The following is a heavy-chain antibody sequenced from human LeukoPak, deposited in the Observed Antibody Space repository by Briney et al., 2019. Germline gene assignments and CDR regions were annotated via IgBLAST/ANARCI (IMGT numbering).Heavy chain of an antibody. J-gene: IGHJ4*02. CDR1: GYTFTSYG. V-gene: IGHV1-18*01. D-gene: IGHD1-1*01. Sequence: ASVKVSCKASGYTFTSYGISWVRQAPGQELEWMGWISANNGYTKYTQKLQGRVSMTTDTSTRTAYMELRSLRSDDTAVHYCARDRPGFGTIESPEYWGQGTLVTVSS. CDR2: ISANNGYT. CDR3: ARDRPGFGTIESPEY.